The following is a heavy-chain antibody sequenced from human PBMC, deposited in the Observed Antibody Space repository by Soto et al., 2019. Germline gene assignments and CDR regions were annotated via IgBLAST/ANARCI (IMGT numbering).Heavy chain of an antibody. J-gene: IGHJ4*02. CDR3: ARATHWGLGN. D-gene: IGHD7-27*01. CDR1: GVSISTDYW. CDR2: IYHSGST. V-gene: IGHV4-4*02. Sequence: QVQLQESGPGLVKPSGTLSLTCAVSGVSISTDYWWSWVRQPPGKGLEWIGEIYHSGSTNYNPSLKSRVTISVDRSKSQFSLDLSAVTAADTAVYYCARATHWGLGNWGQGTLVTVSS.